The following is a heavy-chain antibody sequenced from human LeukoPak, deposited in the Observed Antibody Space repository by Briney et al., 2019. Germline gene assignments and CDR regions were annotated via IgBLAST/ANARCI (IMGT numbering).Heavy chain of an antibody. Sequence: SETLSLTCTVSGGSISSYYWSWIRQPAGKGLEWIGRIYTSGSTNYNPSLKSRVTMSVDTSKNQFSLKLSSVTAADTAVYYCARVGYSGSYKDPDYWGQGTLVTVSS. J-gene: IGHJ4*02. D-gene: IGHD1-26*01. CDR2: IYTSGST. CDR3: ARVGYSGSYKDPDY. CDR1: GGSISSYY. V-gene: IGHV4-4*07.